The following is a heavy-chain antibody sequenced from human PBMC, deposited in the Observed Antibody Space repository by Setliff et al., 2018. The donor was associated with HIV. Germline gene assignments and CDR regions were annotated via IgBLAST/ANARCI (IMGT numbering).Heavy chain of an antibody. Sequence: GASVKVSCKASGYTFTGYYMHWVRQAPGQGPEWMGWINPNSGDTYYAQKFQGSVTISRDNAKNSVYLEMTRLRAEDTAVYYCARDPPGGLYTLDYWGQGSLVTVSS. CDR3: ARDPPGGLYTLDY. D-gene: IGHD3-10*01. CDR2: INPNSGDT. CDR1: GYTFTGYY. J-gene: IGHJ4*02. V-gene: IGHV1-2*02.